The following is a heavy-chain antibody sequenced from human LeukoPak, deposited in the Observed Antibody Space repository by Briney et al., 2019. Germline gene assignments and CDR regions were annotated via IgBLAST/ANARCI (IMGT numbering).Heavy chain of an antibody. V-gene: IGHV1-2*02. Sequence: ASVKVSCKPSGYNFTGYYLHWVRQAPGQGLEWMGWINPNTGGTNYAQNFQGRVTMTRDTSINTVYMEMSRLTSDDTAIYFCARDGTRMFDSGEGWFDPWGQGTLVTVSS. J-gene: IGHJ5*02. D-gene: IGHD1/OR15-1a*01. CDR1: GYNFTGYY. CDR3: ARDGTRMFDSGEGWFDP. CDR2: INPNTGGT.